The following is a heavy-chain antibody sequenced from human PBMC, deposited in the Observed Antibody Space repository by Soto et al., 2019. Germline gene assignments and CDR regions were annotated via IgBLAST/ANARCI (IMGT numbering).Heavy chain of an antibody. CDR1: GFTFSSYW. D-gene: IGHD3-22*01. Sequence: PGGSLRLSCAASGFTFSSYWMSWVRQAPGKGLEWVANIKQDGSEKYYVDSVKGRFTISRDNAKNSLYLQMNSLRAEDTAVYYCAGTYYYDSSGYYPFLYWGQGTLVTVSS. J-gene: IGHJ4*02. CDR3: AGTYYYDSSGYYPFLY. CDR2: IKQDGSEK. V-gene: IGHV3-7*01.